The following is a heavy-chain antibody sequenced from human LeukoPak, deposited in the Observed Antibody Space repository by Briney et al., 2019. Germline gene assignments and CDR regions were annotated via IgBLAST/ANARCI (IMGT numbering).Heavy chain of an antibody. D-gene: IGHD4-17*01. CDR1: GFTFSNYA. CDR3: ARDRGYGDHGWG. CDR2: ISSSSNYI. J-gene: IGHJ4*02. Sequence: GGSLRLSCAASGFTFSNYAMSWVRQAPGKGLEWVSSISSSSNYIYYADSVRGRFTISRDNAKNSLYLQMNSLRAEDTAVYYCARDRGYGDHGWGWGQGTLVTVSS. V-gene: IGHV3-21*01.